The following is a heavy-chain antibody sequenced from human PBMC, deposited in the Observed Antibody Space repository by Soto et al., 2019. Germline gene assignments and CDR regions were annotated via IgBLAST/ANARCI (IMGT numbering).Heavy chain of an antibody. CDR2: ISSSSSTI. CDR1: GFTFSSYS. J-gene: IGHJ6*03. CDR3: ARYTGGFPDCSSTSCLRSHSPDYYYYYYMDV. V-gene: IGHV3-48*01. D-gene: IGHD2-2*01. Sequence: GGSLRLSCAASGFTFSSYSMNWVRQAPGKGLEWVSYISSSSSTIYYADSVKGRFTISRDNAKNSQYLQMNSLRAEDTAVYYCARYTGGFPDCSSTSCLRSHSPDYYYYYYMDVWGKGTTVTVSS.